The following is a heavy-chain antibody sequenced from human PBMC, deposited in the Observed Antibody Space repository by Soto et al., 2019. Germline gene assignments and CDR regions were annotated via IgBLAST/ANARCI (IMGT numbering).Heavy chain of an antibody. CDR3: AHSFIAAGGTTYYYGMDA. Sequence: SDPTLVNPTHTLTLTCTFSGVSLSTGGGGVGWIRQPPGKALDWLALIYWNDDKRYSPSLKSRLTITKDTSKNQVVLTMTNMDPVNTGGCYCAHSFIAAGGTTYYYGMDALWQGNTVRLSS. V-gene: IGHV2-5*01. CDR2: IYWNDDK. J-gene: IGHJ6*01. CDR1: GVSLSTGGGG. D-gene: IGHD6-13*01.